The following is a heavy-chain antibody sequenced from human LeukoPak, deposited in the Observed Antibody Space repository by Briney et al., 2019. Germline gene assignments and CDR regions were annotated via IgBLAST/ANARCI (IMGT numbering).Heavy chain of an antibody. J-gene: IGHJ4*02. Sequence: GGSLRLSCAASGFTFSNYDMNWVRRAPGKGLEWVSSFSGGGGNTYYADSVNGRFTISRDNSKNTLYLQINSLRAEDTAIYYCAKDCVKYSSSPIDYWGQGTLVTVSS. CDR2: FSGGGGNT. V-gene: IGHV3-23*01. CDR3: AKDCVKYSSSPIDY. CDR1: GFTFSNYD. D-gene: IGHD3-22*01.